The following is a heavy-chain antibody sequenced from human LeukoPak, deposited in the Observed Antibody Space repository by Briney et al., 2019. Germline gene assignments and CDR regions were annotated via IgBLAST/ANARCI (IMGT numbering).Heavy chain of an antibody. Sequence: GGSLRLSCAASGFTFSHFWMHWVRQAPGKGLVWVSRINSDGSSTSYADPVKGRFTISRDNAKNTLYLQMNSLRAEDTALYYCACVVGGYYPPVEAFDVWGQGTMVTVSS. J-gene: IGHJ3*01. D-gene: IGHD6-25*01. CDR2: INSDGSST. CDR3: ACVVGGYYPPVEAFDV. V-gene: IGHV3-74*01. CDR1: GFTFSHFW.